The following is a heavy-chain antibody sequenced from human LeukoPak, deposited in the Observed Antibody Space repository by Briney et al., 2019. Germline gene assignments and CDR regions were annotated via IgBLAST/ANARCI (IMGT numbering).Heavy chain of an antibody. D-gene: IGHD3-10*01. J-gene: IGHJ4*02. Sequence: PGGSLRLSCAASGFTFSSYEMNWVRQAPGKGREWVSYISSSGSTIYYADYVKGRFTISRDNAKNSLYLQMNSLRAEDTAVYYCAKAAITMVRGVSDYWGQGTLVTVSS. CDR3: AKAAITMVRGVSDY. CDR2: ISSSGSTI. V-gene: IGHV3-48*03. CDR1: GFTFSSYE.